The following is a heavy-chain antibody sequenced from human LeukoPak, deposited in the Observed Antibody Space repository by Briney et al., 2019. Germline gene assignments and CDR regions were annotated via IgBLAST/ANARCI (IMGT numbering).Heavy chain of an antibody. CDR2: INSDGSST. CDR1: GFTFSTYW. CDR3: ARGSLRLPDY. D-gene: IGHD6-19*01. V-gene: IGHV3-74*01. J-gene: IGHJ4*02. Sequence: GGSLRLSCAASGFTFSTYWMHWVRQAPGKGLVWVSRINSDGSSTSYADSVKGRFTISRDNAKNTLYLQMNSLRVDDTAVYYCARGSLRLPDYWGQGTLVTVSS.